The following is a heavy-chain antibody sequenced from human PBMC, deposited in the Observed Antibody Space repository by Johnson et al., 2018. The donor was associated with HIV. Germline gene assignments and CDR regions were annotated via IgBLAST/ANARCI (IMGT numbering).Heavy chain of an antibody. CDR1: GFTFSDYY. CDR2: ISSSGTTV. CDR3: ARDRGYWDAFDI. D-gene: IGHD3-22*01. V-gene: IGHV3-11*04. Sequence: QVQLVESGGGLVKPGGSLRLSCAASGFTFSDYYMTWIRQTTGKGREWVSYISSSGTTVYYAGSVKGRFSISRDNTKNSVYLPMNSLRAEDTALYYCARDRGYWDAFDIWGQGTMVTVSS. J-gene: IGHJ3*02.